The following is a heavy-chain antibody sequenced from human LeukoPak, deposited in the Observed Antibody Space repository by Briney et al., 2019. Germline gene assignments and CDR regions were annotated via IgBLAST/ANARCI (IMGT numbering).Heavy chain of an antibody. Sequence: ASVKVSCKASGYTFTGYYMHWVRQAPGQGLEWMGWINPNSGGTNYAQKFQGRVTMTRDTSISTAYMELSRLRSDDTAVYYCARVSRQWLPYPSDAFDIWGQGTMVTVSS. CDR1: GYTFTGYY. J-gene: IGHJ3*02. CDR2: INPNSGGT. D-gene: IGHD3-3*01. CDR3: ARVSRQWLPYPSDAFDI. V-gene: IGHV1-2*02.